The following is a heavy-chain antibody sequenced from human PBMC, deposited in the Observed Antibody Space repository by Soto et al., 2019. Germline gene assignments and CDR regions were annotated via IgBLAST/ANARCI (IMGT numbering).Heavy chain of an antibody. J-gene: IGHJ4*02. CDR2: INPSDDAT. D-gene: IGHD3-22*01. V-gene: IGHV1-46*01. CDR1: GYTFTRYY. CDR3: ARDLTREGDYYDRSGYYLDY. Sequence: ASVKVSCKASGYTFTRYYMHWVRQAPGQGLEWMGIINPSDDATSYAEKFQGRLTMTKDTSTSTVYMEMSSLRSEDTAVYYCARDLTREGDYYDRSGYYLDYWGPGTLVTVFS.